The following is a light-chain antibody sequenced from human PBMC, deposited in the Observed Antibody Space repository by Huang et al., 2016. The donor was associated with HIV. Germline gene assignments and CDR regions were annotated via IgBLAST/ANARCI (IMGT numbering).Light chain of an antibody. CDR3: QQYNNWPPWT. V-gene: IGKV3-15*01. Sequence: EVVMTQSPVTLSVSPGERATLSCRASQSVNNELAWFQQKPGQAPRLLIHDASIRATGIPDRFRGSGSGTEFTLTISSLQSEDFAVYYCQQYNNWPPWTFGQGTKVEIK. CDR1: QSVNNE. J-gene: IGKJ1*01. CDR2: DAS.